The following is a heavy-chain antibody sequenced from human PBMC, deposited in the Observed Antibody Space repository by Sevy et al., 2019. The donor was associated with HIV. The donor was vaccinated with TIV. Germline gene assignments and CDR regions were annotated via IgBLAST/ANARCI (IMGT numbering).Heavy chain of an antibody. D-gene: IGHD3-10*01. CDR3: ARADVGWFGEKYWLDP. V-gene: IGHV1-8*01. CDR1: GYTFTSYD. Sequence: ASVKVSCKASGYTFTSYDINWVRQATGQGLEWMGWMNPNSGNTGYAQKFQGRVTMTRNTSISTAYMELSSLRSEDTAVYYCARADVGWFGEKYWLDPWGQGTLVTVSS. J-gene: IGHJ5*02. CDR2: MNPNSGNT.